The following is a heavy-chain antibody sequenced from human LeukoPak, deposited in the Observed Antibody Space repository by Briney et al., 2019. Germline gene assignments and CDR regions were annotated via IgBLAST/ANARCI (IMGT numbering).Heavy chain of an antibody. Sequence: GGSLRLSCADSGFMFSSNWMSWVRLAPGKGLEWVANIKEDGTETYYVDSVKGRFTISRDNAKNSLYLQMNSLRVEDTAVYYCAKEGRSLQTYWGQGTLVTVSS. CDR1: GFMFSSNW. J-gene: IGHJ4*02. CDR2: IKEDGTET. CDR3: AKEGRSLQTY. D-gene: IGHD5-24*01. V-gene: IGHV3-7*03.